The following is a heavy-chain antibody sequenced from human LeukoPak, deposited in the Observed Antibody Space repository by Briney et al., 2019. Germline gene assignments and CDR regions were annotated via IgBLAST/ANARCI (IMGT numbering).Heavy chain of an antibody. V-gene: IGHV4-34*01. Sequence: PSETLSLTCAVYGGSFSGYYWSWIRQPPGKGLEWIGEINHSGSTNYNPSLKSRVTISVDTSKNQFSLKLSSVTAADTAVYYCARGGQGDGDYRSFDYWGQGTLVTVSS. J-gene: IGHJ4*02. CDR3: ARGGQGDGDYRSFDY. CDR2: INHSGST. CDR1: GGSFSGYY. D-gene: IGHD4-17*01.